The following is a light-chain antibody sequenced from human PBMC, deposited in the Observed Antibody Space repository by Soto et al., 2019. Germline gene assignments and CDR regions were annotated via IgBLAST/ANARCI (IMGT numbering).Light chain of an antibody. CDR2: DAS. CDR3: QQHNDWWT. Sequence: EIVMTQSPATLSVSPGERATLSCRASQNVNNNLAWYQHRPGQAPRLLIYDASTRAAGIPARFRGSGSGTEFTLTISSLRSEDVAVYYCQQHNDWWTFGQGTKVEIK. J-gene: IGKJ1*01. CDR1: QNVNNN. V-gene: IGKV3-15*01.